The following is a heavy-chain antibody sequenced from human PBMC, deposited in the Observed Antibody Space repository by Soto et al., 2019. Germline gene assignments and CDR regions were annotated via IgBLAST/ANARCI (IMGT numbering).Heavy chain of an antibody. Sequence: GASVKVSCKASGYTFTSYGISWVRQAPGQGLEWMGGISAYNGNTNYAQKLQGRVTMTTDTSTSTAYMELRSLRSDDTAVYYCARDEMSKTYYDFWSGYYRAPNDAFDIWGQGTMVTVSS. J-gene: IGHJ3*02. D-gene: IGHD3-3*01. CDR3: ARDEMSKTYYDFWSGYYRAPNDAFDI. CDR1: GYTFTSYG. V-gene: IGHV1-18*04. CDR2: ISAYNGNT.